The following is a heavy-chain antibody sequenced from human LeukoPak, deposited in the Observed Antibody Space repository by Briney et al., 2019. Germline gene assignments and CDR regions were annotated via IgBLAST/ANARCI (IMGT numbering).Heavy chain of an antibody. Sequence: SETLSLTCTVSGGSISSYYWSWIRQPPGKGLEWIGYIYYSGSTNYNPSLKSRVTISVDTSKNQFSLKLSSVTAADMAVYYCARARAGELLWFGELSPTRDYYYYMDVWGKGTTVTISS. CDR3: ARARAGELLWFGELSPTRDYYYYMDV. V-gene: IGHV4-59*01. D-gene: IGHD3-10*01. J-gene: IGHJ6*03. CDR2: IYYSGST. CDR1: GGSISSYY.